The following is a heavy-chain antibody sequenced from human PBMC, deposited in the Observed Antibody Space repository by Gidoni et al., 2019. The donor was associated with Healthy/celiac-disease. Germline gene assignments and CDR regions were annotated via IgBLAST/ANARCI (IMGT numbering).Heavy chain of an antibody. D-gene: IGHD6-13*01. CDR2: IYYSWIP. V-gene: IGHV4-59*01. CDR3: ARSWGSSSWYPGYYFDY. J-gene: IGHJ4*02. CDR1: GGSISSYY. Sequence: QVQLQESGPGLVKPSETLSLTCTVSGGSISSYYWSWIRQPPGKGREWHGYIYYSWIPNYNPSHKSRVTISVDTSKNQFSQKLSSVTAADTAVYYCARSWGSSSWYPGYYFDYWGQGTLVTVSS.